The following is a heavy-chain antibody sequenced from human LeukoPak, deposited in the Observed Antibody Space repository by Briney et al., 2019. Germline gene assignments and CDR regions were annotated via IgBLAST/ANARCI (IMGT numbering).Heavy chain of an antibody. D-gene: IGHD3-16*01. V-gene: IGHV1-69*06. CDR3: ARRESTGRAPRGEYYYYMDV. J-gene: IGHJ6*03. CDR1: GYTFTSYD. CDR2: IILIFGTA. Sequence: GASVKVSCKASGYTFTSYDINWVRQAPGQGLEWMGGIILIFGTANYAQKFQGRVTITADKSTSTAYMELSSLRSEDTAVYYCARRESTGRAPRGEYYYYMDVWGKGTTVTVSS.